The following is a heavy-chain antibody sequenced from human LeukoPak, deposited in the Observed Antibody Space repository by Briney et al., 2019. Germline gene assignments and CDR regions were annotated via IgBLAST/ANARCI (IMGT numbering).Heavy chain of an antibody. Sequence: NTSETLSLTCAVYGGSFSGYYWSWIRQPPGKGLEWIGEINHSGSTNYNPSLKSRVTISVDTSKNQFSLKLSSVTAADTAVYYCARGCGGDCHYSAWGQGTLVTVSS. J-gene: IGHJ5*02. CDR1: GGSFSGYY. D-gene: IGHD2-21*02. V-gene: IGHV4-34*01. CDR2: INHSGST. CDR3: ARGCGGDCHYSA.